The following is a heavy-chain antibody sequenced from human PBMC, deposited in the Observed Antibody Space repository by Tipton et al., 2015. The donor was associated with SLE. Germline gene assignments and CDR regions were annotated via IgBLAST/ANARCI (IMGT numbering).Heavy chain of an antibody. CDR2: IYSGGNT. V-gene: IGHV3-23*03. Sequence: SGFTFSSYAMSWVHQAPGKGLEWVSIIYSGGNTYYVESVEGRFTISRDNSDNTLYVRMNNLRVEDTAIYYCAKASRGQYESWSGHFDEWGRGTLVTVSS. CDR1: GFTFSSYA. D-gene: IGHD3-3*01. CDR3: AKASRGQYESWSGHFDE. J-gene: IGHJ4*02.